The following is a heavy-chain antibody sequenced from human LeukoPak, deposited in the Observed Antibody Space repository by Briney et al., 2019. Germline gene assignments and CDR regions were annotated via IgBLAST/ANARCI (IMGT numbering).Heavy chain of an antibody. J-gene: IGHJ4*02. D-gene: IGHD5-18*01. Sequence: GGSLRLSCAASGFTFSSYGMHWVRQAPGKGLEWVAVISYDGSNKYYADSVKGRFTISRDNSKNTLYLQMNSLRAEDTAVYYCAKDGGYSYGSDYWGQGTLVTVSS. CDR1: GFTFSSYG. CDR2: ISYDGSNK. CDR3: AKDGGYSYGSDY. V-gene: IGHV3-30*18.